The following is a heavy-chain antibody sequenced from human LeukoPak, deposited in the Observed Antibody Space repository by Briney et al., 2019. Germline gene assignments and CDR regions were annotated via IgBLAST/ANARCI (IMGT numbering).Heavy chain of an antibody. J-gene: IGHJ4*02. V-gene: IGHV4-39*07. Sequence: PSETLSLTCTVSGGSISSSSYYWGWIRQPPGKGLEWIGSIYYSGSTYYNPSLKSRVTISVDTSKNQFSLKLSSVTAADTAVYYCARATGYSYAKGQYFDYWGQGTLVTVSS. CDR3: ARATGYSYAKGQYFDY. D-gene: IGHD5-18*01. CDR1: GGSISSSSYY. CDR2: IYYSGST.